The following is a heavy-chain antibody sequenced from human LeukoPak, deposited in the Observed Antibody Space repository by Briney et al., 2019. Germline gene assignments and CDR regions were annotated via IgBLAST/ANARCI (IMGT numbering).Heavy chain of an antibody. Sequence: SETLSLTCTVSGYSISSGYYWGWIRQPPGKGPEWIGSIYHSGSTYYNPSLKSRVTISVDTSKNQFSLKLSSVTAADTAVYYCARRGVRGYGDYIDYWGQEPWSPSPQ. D-gene: IGHD4-17*01. V-gene: IGHV4-38-2*02. CDR1: GYSISSGYY. CDR3: ARRGVRGYGDYIDY. CDR2: IYHSGST. J-gene: IGHJ4*01.